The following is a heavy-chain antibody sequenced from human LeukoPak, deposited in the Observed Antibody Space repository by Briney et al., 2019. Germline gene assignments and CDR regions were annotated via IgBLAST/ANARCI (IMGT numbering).Heavy chain of an antibody. V-gene: IGHV4-39*01. CDR3: VKSGGHGLIDY. Sequence: SETLSLTCAVSGASISGSGYYLGWIRQPPGKGLEWIGNIYYSGSTYYNASLQSRVTISIDTSKNQFSLRLNSVSAADTAMYYCVKSGGHGLIDYWGQGTLVTVSS. D-gene: IGHD1-26*01. CDR2: IYYSGST. CDR1: GASISGSGYY. J-gene: IGHJ4*02.